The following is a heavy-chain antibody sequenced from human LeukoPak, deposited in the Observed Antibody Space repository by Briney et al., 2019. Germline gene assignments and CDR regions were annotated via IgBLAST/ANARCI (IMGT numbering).Heavy chain of an antibody. CDR3: AKDRTTRYSGYDWTFDY. D-gene: IGHD5-12*01. CDR2: ISSSSIYI. Sequence: GGSLRLSCAASGFTFSNYNMNWVRQAPGKGLEWVSSISSSSIYIYYADSVKGRFTISRDNAKNSLYLQMNSLRAEDTAVYYCAKDRTTRYSGYDWTFDYWGQGTLVTVSS. V-gene: IGHV3-21*01. J-gene: IGHJ4*02. CDR1: GFTFSNYN.